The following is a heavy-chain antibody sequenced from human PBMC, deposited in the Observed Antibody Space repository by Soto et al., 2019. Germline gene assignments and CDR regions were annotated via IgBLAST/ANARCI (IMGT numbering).Heavy chain of an antibody. CDR2: VSWNSGSI. J-gene: IGHJ6*02. CDR1: GFTFDDYA. D-gene: IGHD7-27*01. Sequence: PGGSLRLSCAASGFTFDDYAMHWVRQAPGKGLEWVSGVSWNSGSIGYADSVKGRFTISRDNAKNSLYLQMNSLRAEDTALYYCAKGGGNLGYYYYGMDVWGHGTTVTVSS. V-gene: IGHV3-9*01. CDR3: AKGGGNLGYYYYGMDV.